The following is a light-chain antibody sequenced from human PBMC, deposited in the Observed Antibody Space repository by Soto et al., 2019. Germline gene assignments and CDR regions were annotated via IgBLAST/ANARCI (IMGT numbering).Light chain of an antibody. J-gene: IGKJ5*01. CDR3: QQSYSTSIT. Sequence: IQVTQSPSSLSASVGDRVTITCRASQDISSYLAWYQQKPGKAPKLLIYAASSLQSGVPSRFSGSGSGTDSTLTISSLQPEDFATYYCQQSYSTSITFGQGTRLEIK. CDR1: QDISSY. V-gene: IGKV1-39*01. CDR2: AAS.